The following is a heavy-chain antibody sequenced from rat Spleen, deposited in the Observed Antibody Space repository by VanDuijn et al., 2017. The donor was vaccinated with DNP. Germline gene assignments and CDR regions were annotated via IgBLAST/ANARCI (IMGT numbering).Heavy chain of an antibody. CDR1: GFTFSSYW. Sequence: EVQLVETGGGLVQPGRSLKLSCVASGFTFSSYWMYWIRQAPGKGLEWVASINTDGGTTSYPDSVKGRFTISRDNAENTVYLQMNSLRSEDTATYYCAKDRDGGYAMDAWGRGTSVTVYS. CDR3: AKDRDGGYAMDA. V-gene: IGHV5-58*01. D-gene: IGHD1-11*01. J-gene: IGHJ4*01. CDR2: INTDGGTT.